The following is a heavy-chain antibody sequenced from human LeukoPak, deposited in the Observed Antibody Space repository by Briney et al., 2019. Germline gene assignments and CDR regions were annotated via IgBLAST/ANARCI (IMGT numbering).Heavy chain of an antibody. J-gene: IGHJ4*02. CDR2: ISSSSSYI. CDR3: ARAVAGTELGVY. Sequence: PGGSLRLSCAASGFTFSSYSMNWVSQAPGKGLEWVSSISSSSSYIYYADSVKSRFTISRDNAKNSLYLQMNSLRAEDTAVYYCARAVAGTELGVYWGQGTLVTVSS. CDR1: GFTFSSYS. D-gene: IGHD6-19*01. V-gene: IGHV3-21*01.